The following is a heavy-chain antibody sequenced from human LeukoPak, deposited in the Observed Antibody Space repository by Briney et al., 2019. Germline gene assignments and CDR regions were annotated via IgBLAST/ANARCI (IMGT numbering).Heavy chain of an antibody. CDR3: ARSDYSDSSAYPFDY. D-gene: IGHD3-22*01. CDR2: ISPYNGNT. J-gene: IGHJ4*02. Sequence: ASVKVSCKASGYTFTNYGLIWVRQAPGQGHEWMGWISPYNGNTDYTQNLQGGVTMTTDTSTSTAYMELRSLRSDDTAVYYCARSDYSDSSAYPFDYWGPGTLVTVSS. V-gene: IGHV1-18*01. CDR1: GYTFTNYG.